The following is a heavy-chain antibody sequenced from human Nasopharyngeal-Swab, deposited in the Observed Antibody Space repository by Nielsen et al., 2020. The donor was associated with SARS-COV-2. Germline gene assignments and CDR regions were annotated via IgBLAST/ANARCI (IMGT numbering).Heavy chain of an antibody. J-gene: IGHJ4*02. CDR3: ARGYYDFWSGYSFDY. D-gene: IGHD3-3*01. V-gene: IGHV3-11*04. Sequence: WIRQPPGKGLEWVSYISSSGSTIYYADSVKGRFTISRDNAKNSLHLQMNRLRAEDTAVYYCARGYYDFWSGYSFDYWGQGTLVTVSS. CDR2: ISSSGSTI.